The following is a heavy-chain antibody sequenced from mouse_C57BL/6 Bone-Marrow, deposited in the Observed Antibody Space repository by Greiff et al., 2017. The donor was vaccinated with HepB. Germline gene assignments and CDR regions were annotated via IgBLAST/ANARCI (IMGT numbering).Heavy chain of an antibody. CDR3: ARFPTWFAY. J-gene: IGHJ3*01. V-gene: IGHV5-4*01. CDR1: GFTFSSYA. CDR2: ISDGGSYT. Sequence: EVQGVESGGGLVKPGGSLKLSCAASGFTFSSYAMSWVRQTPEKRLEWVATISDGGSYTYYPDNVKGRFTISRDNAKNNLYLQMSHLKSEDTAMYYCARFPTWFAYWGQGTLVTVSA.